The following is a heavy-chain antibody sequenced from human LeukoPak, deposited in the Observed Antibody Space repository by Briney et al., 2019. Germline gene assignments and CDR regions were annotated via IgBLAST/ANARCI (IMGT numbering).Heavy chain of an antibody. Sequence: ASVKVSCKASGYTFTGYYMHWVRQAPGQGLEWMGWINPNSGGTNYAQKFQGRVTMTRDTSISTAYMELSRLRSDDTAVYYCARVAVAGRNNWFDPWGQGTLVTVSS. D-gene: IGHD6-19*01. CDR2: INPNSGGT. CDR3: ARVAVAGRNNWFDP. CDR1: GYTFTGYY. J-gene: IGHJ5*02. V-gene: IGHV1-2*02.